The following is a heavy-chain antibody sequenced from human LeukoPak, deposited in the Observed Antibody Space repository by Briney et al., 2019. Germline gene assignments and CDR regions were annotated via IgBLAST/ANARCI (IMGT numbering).Heavy chain of an antibody. D-gene: IGHD6-6*01. CDR1: GYTLTELS. Sequence: RASVKVSCKVSGYTLTELSMHWVLQAPGKGLEWMGGFDPEDGETIYAQKFQGRVTMTEDTSTDTAYMELSSLRSEDTAVYYCATDLGYSSSLGTFDYWGQGTLVTVSS. J-gene: IGHJ4*02. V-gene: IGHV1-24*01. CDR2: FDPEDGET. CDR3: ATDLGYSSSLGTFDY.